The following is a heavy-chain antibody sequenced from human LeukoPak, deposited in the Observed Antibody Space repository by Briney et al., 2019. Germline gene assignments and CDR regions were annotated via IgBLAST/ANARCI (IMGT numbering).Heavy chain of an antibody. Sequence: GGSLRLSCAASGFPFSSYRMHWPRHAPGKGLEWVVLIRDDRSNKYYADSVKGRFTISRDNSKDTLYLQMSSLRAEDTAVYYCANWVTADWGQGTLVTVSS. CDR1: GFPFSSYR. D-gene: IGHD2-21*02. V-gene: IGHV3-30*02. J-gene: IGHJ4*02. CDR2: IRDDRSNK. CDR3: ANWVTAD.